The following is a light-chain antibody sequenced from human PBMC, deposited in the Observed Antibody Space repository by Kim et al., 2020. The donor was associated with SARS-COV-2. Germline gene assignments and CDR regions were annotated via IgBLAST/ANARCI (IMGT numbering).Light chain of an antibody. CDR1: SSDVGGYNY. CDR3: SSYAGSNNYV. CDR2: EVS. V-gene: IGLV2-8*01. Sequence: QSALTQPPSASGSPGQSVTISCTGTSSDVGGYNYVSWYQHHPGKAPKVMIYEVSKRPSGVPDRFSASKSGNTASLTVSGLQPEDEADYYCSSYAGSNNYVFGTGTKVTVL. J-gene: IGLJ1*01.